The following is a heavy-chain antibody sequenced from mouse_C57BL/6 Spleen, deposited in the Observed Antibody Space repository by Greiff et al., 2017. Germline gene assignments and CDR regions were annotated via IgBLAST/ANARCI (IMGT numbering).Heavy chain of an antibody. J-gene: IGHJ2*01. CDR2: IYPGSGST. V-gene: IGHV1-55*01. Sequence: QVQLQQPGAELVKPGASVKMSCKASGYTFTSYWITWVKQRPGQGLEWIGVIYPGSGSTNYNEKFKSKATLTVDTSSSTAYMQLSSLTSEDSAVYYCARYDYGSSIDYWGQGTTLTVSS. CDR3: ARYDYGSSIDY. D-gene: IGHD1-1*01. CDR1: GYTFTSYW.